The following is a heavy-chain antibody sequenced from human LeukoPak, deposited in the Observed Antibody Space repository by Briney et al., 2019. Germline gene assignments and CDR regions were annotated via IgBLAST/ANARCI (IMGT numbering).Heavy chain of an antibody. CDR3: AKGRYYDSSGYFDY. D-gene: IGHD3-22*01. CDR1: GFTFSDYA. CDR2: ISGSGRTI. J-gene: IGHJ4*02. Sequence: PGGSLRLSCIASGFTFSDYAVAWIRQAPGKGLECISSISGSGRTINYADSVKGRFTISRDNAKNSLYLQMNSLRAEDTALYYCAKGRYYDSSGYFDYWGQGTLVTVSS. V-gene: IGHV3-11*01.